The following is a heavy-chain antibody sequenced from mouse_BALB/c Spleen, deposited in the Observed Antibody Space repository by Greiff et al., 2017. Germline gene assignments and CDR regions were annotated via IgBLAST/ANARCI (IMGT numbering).Heavy chain of an antibody. Sequence: VQLQQSGPGLVQPSQSLSITCTVSGFSLTSYGVHWVRQSPGKGLEWLGVIWSGGSTDYNAAFISRLSISKDNSKSQVFFKMNSLQANDTAIYYCARMGGNYVDYWGQGTTLTVSS. CDR2: IWSGGST. V-gene: IGHV2-2*02. J-gene: IGHJ2*01. CDR1: GFSLTSYG. D-gene: IGHD1-1*01. CDR3: ARMGGNYVDY.